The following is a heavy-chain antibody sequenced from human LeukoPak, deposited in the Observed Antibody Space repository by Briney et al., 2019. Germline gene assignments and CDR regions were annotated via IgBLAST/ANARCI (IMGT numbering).Heavy chain of an antibody. CDR3: VTERAGAFDY. Sequence: GGSLRLSCAASGFTFSNAWMNWVRQAPGKGLEWVGLVKSKTNGGTIDYAAPVKGRFSISRDDSENTLYLQMNSLETEDTAVYYYVTERAGAFDYWGQGTLVTVSS. CDR2: VKSKTNGGTI. V-gene: IGHV3-15*01. D-gene: IGHD6-19*01. J-gene: IGHJ4*02. CDR1: GFTFSNAW.